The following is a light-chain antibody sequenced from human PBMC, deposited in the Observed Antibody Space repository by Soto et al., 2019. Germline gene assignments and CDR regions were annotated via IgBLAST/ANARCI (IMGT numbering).Light chain of an antibody. J-gene: IGKJ1*01. CDR1: QSVSRN. Sequence: EIVLTQSPATLCLSPGERATLSCRASQSVSRNLAWYQQKPGQAPRLLIYDASNRATGIPARFSGSGSVTDFTLTISSLQSEDFALYYCQQYNDWPLTFGQGTKV. V-gene: IGKV3-11*01. CDR3: QQYNDWPLT. CDR2: DAS.